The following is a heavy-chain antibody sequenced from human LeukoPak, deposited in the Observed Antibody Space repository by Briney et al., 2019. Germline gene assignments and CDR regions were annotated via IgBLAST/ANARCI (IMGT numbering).Heavy chain of an antibody. CDR3: ARVSIYYVWGSYRHNWFDP. D-gene: IGHD3-16*02. CDR2: IIPIFGTA. V-gene: IGHV1-69*05. CDR1: GGTFSSYA. J-gene: IGHJ5*02. Sequence: SVKVSCKASGGTFSSYAISWVRQAPGQGLEWMGGIIPIFGTANYAQKFQGRVTMTRNTSISTAYMELSSLRSEDTAVYYCARVSIYYVWGSYRHNWFDPWGQGTLVTVSS.